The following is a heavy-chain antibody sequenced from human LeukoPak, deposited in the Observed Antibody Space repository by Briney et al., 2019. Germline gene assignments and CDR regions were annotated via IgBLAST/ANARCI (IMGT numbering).Heavy chain of an antibody. CDR3: AIGGGYSYGSHAFDI. CDR2: ITPFNGNT. J-gene: IGHJ3*02. Sequence: SVKVSCKASGYTFTYRYPHWVRQAPGQALEWMGWITPFNGNTNYAQKFQDRVTITRDRSMSTAYMELGSLRSEDTAMYYCAIGGGYSYGSHAFDIWGQGTMVAVSS. CDR1: GYTFTYRY. V-gene: IGHV1-45*02. D-gene: IGHD5-18*01.